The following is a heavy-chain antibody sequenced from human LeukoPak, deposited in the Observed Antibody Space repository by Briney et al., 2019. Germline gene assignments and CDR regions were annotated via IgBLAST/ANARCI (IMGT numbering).Heavy chain of an antibody. J-gene: IGHJ3*02. V-gene: IGHV1-46*01. CDR1: GYTFTSYY. D-gene: IGHD6-19*01. CDR2: INPSGGST. Sequence: GASVKVSCKASGYTFTSYYMHWARQAPGQGLEWMGIINPSGGSTSYAQKFQGRVTMTRDTSTSTVYMELSSLRSEDTAVYYCASGIAVAGIYRAFDIWGQGTMVTVSS. CDR3: ASGIAVAGIYRAFDI.